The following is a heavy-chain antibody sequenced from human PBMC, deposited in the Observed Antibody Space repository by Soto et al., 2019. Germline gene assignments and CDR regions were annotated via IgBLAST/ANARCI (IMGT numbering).Heavy chain of an antibody. V-gene: IGHV5-51*01. Sequence: PWESLKISCKGSGYSFTSYWIGWVRQMPGKGLDWMGIIYPGDSDTRYSPSFQGQVTISADKSISTAYLQWSSLKASDTAMYYCARTRTPYSSSWYTGDAFDIWGQGTMVTVSS. CDR1: GYSFTSYW. D-gene: IGHD6-13*01. CDR3: ARTRTPYSSSWYTGDAFDI. CDR2: IYPGDSDT. J-gene: IGHJ3*02.